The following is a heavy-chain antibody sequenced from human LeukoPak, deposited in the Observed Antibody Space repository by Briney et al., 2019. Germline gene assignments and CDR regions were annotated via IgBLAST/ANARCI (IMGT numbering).Heavy chain of an antibody. CDR2: IIPIFGTA. CDR3: ARGRMATKTNYFDY. CDR1: GGTFSSYA. V-gene: IGHV1-69*05. J-gene: IGHJ4*02. Sequence: GASVKVSCKASGGTFSSYAISWVRQAPGQRLEWMRGIIPIFGTANYAQKFQGRVTITTDESTSTAYMELSSLRSEDTAVYYCARGRMATKTNYFDYWGQGTLVTVSS. D-gene: IGHD5-24*01.